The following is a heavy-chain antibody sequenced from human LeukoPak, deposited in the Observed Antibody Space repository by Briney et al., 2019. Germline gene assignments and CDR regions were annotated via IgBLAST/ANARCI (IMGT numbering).Heavy chain of an antibody. CDR1: GGSISSYY. D-gene: IGHD3-22*01. CDR3: ARSSHYYDSSGYSTYAFDI. V-gene: IGHV4-59*01. Sequence: SETLSLTCTVSGGSISSYYWSWIRQPPGNGLEWIGYIYYSGSTNHNPSLKSRVTISVDTSKNQFSLKLSSVTAADTAVYYCARSSHYYDSSGYSTYAFDIWGQGTMVTVSS. J-gene: IGHJ3*02. CDR2: IYYSGST.